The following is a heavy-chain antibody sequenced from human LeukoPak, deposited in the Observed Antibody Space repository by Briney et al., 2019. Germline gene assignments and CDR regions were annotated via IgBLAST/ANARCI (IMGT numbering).Heavy chain of an antibody. J-gene: IGHJ4*02. CDR2: INWNGGST. Sequence: GGSLRLSCAASGFTFDDYGMSWVRQAPGKGLEWVSGINWNGGSTGYADSVKGRFTISRDNAKNSLYLQMNSLRAEDTAVYYCARVLLWFGEFTAPFDYWGQGSWVTVSS. V-gene: IGHV3-20*04. D-gene: IGHD3-10*01. CDR1: GFTFDDYG. CDR3: ARVLLWFGEFTAPFDY.